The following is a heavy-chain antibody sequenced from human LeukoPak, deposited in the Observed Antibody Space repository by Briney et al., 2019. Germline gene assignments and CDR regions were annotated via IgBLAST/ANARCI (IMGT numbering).Heavy chain of an antibody. Sequence: PGGSLRLSCAASGFTFSSYGMHWVRQAPGKGLEWVAFIRYDGSNKYYADSVKGRFTISRDNSKNTLYLQMNSLRAEDTAVYYCAKGPMYYYDSRHAFDIWGQGTMVTVSS. J-gene: IGHJ3*02. D-gene: IGHD3-22*01. CDR1: GFTFSSYG. CDR2: IRYDGSNK. CDR3: AKGPMYYYDSRHAFDI. V-gene: IGHV3-30*02.